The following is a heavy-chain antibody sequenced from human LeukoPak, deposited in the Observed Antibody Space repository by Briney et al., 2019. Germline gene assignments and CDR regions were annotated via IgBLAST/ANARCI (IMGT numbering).Heavy chain of an antibody. J-gene: IGHJ4*02. CDR3: ARGAGYCGSTSCSLGY. Sequence: ASVKVSCKASGYTFTSYDINWVRQATGQGLEWMGWMNPNSGNTGYAQKFQGRVTITRNTSITTTYMELSSLRSEDTAVHYCARGAGYCGSTSCSLGYWGQGTLVTVSS. CDR1: GYTFTSYD. V-gene: IGHV1-8*03. D-gene: IGHD2-2*01. CDR2: MNPNSGNT.